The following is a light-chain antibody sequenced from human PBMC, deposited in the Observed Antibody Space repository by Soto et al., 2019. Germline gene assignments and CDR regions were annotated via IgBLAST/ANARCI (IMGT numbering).Light chain of an antibody. CDR2: DVS. Sequence: SALTQPASVSGSPGQSIAISCTGTSSDVGGYNYVSWYQQHPGKAPKLMIYDVSSRPSGVSNRFSGSKSGNTASLTISGLQAEDEADYYCSSYTTSSTEVFGTGTKLTVL. CDR3: SSYTTSSTEV. V-gene: IGLV2-14*01. J-gene: IGLJ1*01. CDR1: SSDVGGYNY.